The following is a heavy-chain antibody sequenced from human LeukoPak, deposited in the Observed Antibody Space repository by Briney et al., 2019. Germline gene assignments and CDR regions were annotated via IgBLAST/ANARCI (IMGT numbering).Heavy chain of an antibody. CDR2: IYPGDSDT. Sequence: GESLKISCKGSGYSFTSYWIGWVRQMPGKGLEWMGIIYPGDSDTRYSPSFQGQVTISADKSISTAYLQWSSLKASDTAMYYCARQEDLDSGSPGVIGYFDLWGRGTLVTVSS. CDR1: GYSFTSYW. D-gene: IGHD3-10*01. V-gene: IGHV5-51*01. J-gene: IGHJ2*01. CDR3: ARQEDLDSGSPGVIGYFDL.